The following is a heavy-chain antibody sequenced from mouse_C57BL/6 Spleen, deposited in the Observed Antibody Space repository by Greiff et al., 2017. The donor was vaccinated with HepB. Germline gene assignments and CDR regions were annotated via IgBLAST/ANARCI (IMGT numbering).Heavy chain of an antibody. J-gene: IGHJ4*01. D-gene: IGHD6-1*01. CDR3: AINGLSVAMDY. CDR2: ISNGGGST. V-gene: IGHV5-12*01. CDR1: GFTFSDYY. Sequence: DVQLVESGGGLVQPGGSLKLSCAASGFTFSDYYMYWVRQTPEKRLEWVAYISNGGGSTYYPDTVKGRFTISRDNAKNTLYLQRSRLKSEDTAMYYCAINGLSVAMDYWGQGTSVTVSS.